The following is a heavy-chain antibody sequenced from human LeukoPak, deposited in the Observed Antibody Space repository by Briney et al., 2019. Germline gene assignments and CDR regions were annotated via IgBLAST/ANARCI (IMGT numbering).Heavy chain of an antibody. V-gene: IGHV4-4*07. Sequence: SETLSLTCIVSGGSISSYYWSWIRQPAGKGLEWIGRIYSSGSANYNPSLKSQVSMSVDTSKNQFSLKLSSVTAADTAMYYCARNYYDTNGYYSGFDYWGQGTLVTVSS. J-gene: IGHJ4*02. CDR1: GGSISSYY. CDR2: IYSSGSA. CDR3: ARNYYDTNGYYSGFDY. D-gene: IGHD3-22*01.